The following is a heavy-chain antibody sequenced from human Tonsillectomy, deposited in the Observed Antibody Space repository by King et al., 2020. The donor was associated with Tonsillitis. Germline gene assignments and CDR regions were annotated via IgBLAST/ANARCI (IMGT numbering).Heavy chain of an antibody. D-gene: IGHD2-15*01. V-gene: IGHV3-7*01. Sequence: VQLVESGGGLVQPGGSLRLSCVASGFNFRNCWMTWVRQAPGEGLEWVANIKEDGSGKYFADSVKGRFTISRDNAKNSLYLQMNSLRAEDTALYYCARDLVVVVAATSHFDYWGQGTLVTVSS. CDR3: ARDLVVVVAATSHFDY. CDR1: GFNFRNCW. J-gene: IGHJ4*02. CDR2: IKEDGSGK.